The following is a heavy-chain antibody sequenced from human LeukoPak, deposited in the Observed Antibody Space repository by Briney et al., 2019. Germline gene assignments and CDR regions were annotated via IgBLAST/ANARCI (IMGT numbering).Heavy chain of an antibody. J-gene: IGHJ3*02. CDR3: ARATGGAFDI. Sequence: SETLSLTCTVSGYSISSDYWGWIRQPPGKGLEWIGSIYHSGSTYYNPSLKSRVTISVDTSKNQFSLKLSSVTAADTAVYYCARATGGAFDIWGQGTMVTVSS. CDR2: IYHSGST. V-gene: IGHV4-38-2*02. D-gene: IGHD4-17*01. CDR1: GYSISSDY.